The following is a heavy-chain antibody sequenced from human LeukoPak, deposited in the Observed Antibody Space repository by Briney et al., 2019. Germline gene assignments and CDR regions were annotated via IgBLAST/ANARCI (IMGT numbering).Heavy chain of an antibody. CDR2: MSAYNGNT. V-gene: IGHV1-18*01. Sequence: GASVKVSFMAAGYTFPSYGISWLRQAPGQGLAWMGWMSAYNGNTNYAQKLQGRVSMNKDTSTTTAYLQLASLRSDATAVYYRASLYGSGSPFDYWGQGTLVTVSS. CDR3: ASLYGSGSPFDY. J-gene: IGHJ4*02. CDR1: GYTFPSYG. D-gene: IGHD3-10*01.